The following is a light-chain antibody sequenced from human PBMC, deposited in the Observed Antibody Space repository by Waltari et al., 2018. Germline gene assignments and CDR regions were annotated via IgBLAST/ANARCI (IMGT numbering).Light chain of an antibody. Sequence: QSVLTQPPSVSGAPGQRVTISCTGSGSNIGAGYDVHWYQQLPRAAPKRLICRGELRPSGVPDRCSGSKSGTSASLAISGLQSEDEADYFCASWDDSLNGHWVFGGGTKVTVL. V-gene: IGLV1-40*01. CDR2: RGE. CDR1: GSNIGAGYD. CDR3: ASWDDSLNGHWV. J-gene: IGLJ3*02.